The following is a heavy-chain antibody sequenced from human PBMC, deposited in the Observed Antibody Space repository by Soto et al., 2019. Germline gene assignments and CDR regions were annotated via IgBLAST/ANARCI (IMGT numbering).Heavy chain of an antibody. D-gene: IGHD3-3*01. CDR1: GYTFTSYG. J-gene: IGHJ6*03. CDR2: ISAYNGNT. CDR3: ARGMYYDFWSGSLYDYYYYMDV. Sequence: ASVKVSCKASGYTFTSYGISWVRQAPGQGLEWMGWISAYNGNTNYAQKLQGRVTMTTDTSTSTAYMELRSLRSDDTAMYYCARGMYYDFWSGSLYDYYYYMDVWGKGTTVTVSS. V-gene: IGHV1-18*01.